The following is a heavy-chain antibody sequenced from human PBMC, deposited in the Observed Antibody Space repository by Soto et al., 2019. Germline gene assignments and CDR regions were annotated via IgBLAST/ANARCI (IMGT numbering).Heavy chain of an antibody. J-gene: IGHJ4*02. Sequence: SQTPSLTCAISVDSVSSNSAAWNWIRQSPSRGLEWLGRTYYRSKWYNDYAVSVKSRITINPDTSKNQFSLQLNSVTPEDTAVYYCARGVVVVPAALDYWGQGTLVTVSS. CDR3: ARGVVVVPAALDY. V-gene: IGHV6-1*01. CDR1: VDSVSSNSAA. D-gene: IGHD2-2*01. CDR2: TYYRSKWYN.